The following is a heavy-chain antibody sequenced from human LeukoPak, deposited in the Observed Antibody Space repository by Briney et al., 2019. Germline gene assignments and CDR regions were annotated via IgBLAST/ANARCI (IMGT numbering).Heavy chain of an antibody. D-gene: IGHD3-22*01. Sequence: SQTLSLTCTVSGGSISSGSYYWSWIRQPAGKGLEWIGRIYTSGSTNYNPSLKSRVTTSVDTSKNQFSLKLSSVTAADTAVYYCARSNFESYYYDSSGSYAFDIWGQGTMVTVSS. CDR3: ARSNFESYYYDSSGSYAFDI. CDR2: IYTSGST. J-gene: IGHJ3*02. V-gene: IGHV4-61*02. CDR1: GGSISSGSYY.